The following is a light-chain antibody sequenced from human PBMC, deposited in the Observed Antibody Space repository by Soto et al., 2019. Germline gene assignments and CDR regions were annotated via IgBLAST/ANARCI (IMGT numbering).Light chain of an antibody. J-gene: IGLJ1*01. CDR1: SSDVGDYNS. Sequence: QSALTQPPSASGSPGQSVTISCTGTSSDVGDYNSVSWYQQHHGKAPKLMIYDVSKRPSGVPDRFSGSKSGNTASLTVSGLQAEDEADYYCSSYAGTHVVCGTGTKLTVL. CDR2: DVS. CDR3: SSYAGTHVV. V-gene: IGLV2-8*01.